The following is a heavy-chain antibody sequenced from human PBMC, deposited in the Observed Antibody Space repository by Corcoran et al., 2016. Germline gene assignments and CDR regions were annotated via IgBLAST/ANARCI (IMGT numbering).Heavy chain of an antibody. D-gene: IGHD1-26*01. CDR1: GYTFTGYY. V-gene: IGHV1-2*02. CDR3: AGKRGGSKHTGVWFDP. CDR2: INPNSGGT. Sequence: QVQLVQSGAEVKKPGASVKVSCKASGYTFTGYYMHWVRQAPGQGLEWMGWINPNSGGTNYAQTFQGRVTMTRDTSISTAYMELSRLRSDDTAVYYCAGKRGGSKHTGVWFDPWGQGTLVTVSS. J-gene: IGHJ5*02.